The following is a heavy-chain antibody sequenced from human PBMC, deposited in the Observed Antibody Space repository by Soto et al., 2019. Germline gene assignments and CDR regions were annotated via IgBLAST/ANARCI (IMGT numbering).Heavy chain of an antibody. Sequence: PGGSLRLSCAASGFTFSSYGMHWVRQAPGKGLEWVAVIWYDGNNKYYADSVKGRFTISRDNSKNTLYLQMNSLRAEDTAVYYCARDEGLGVNYYYYGMDLWGQGTTVPVSS. D-gene: IGHD3-10*01. CDR1: GFTFSSYG. CDR3: ARDEGLGVNYYYYGMDL. CDR2: IWYDGNNK. V-gene: IGHV3-33*01. J-gene: IGHJ6*02.